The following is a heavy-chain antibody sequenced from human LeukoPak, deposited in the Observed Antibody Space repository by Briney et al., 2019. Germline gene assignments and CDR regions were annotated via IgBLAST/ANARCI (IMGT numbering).Heavy chain of an antibody. Sequence: SETLSLTCTVSGGSISSSSYYWGWIRQPPGKGLEWIGYIYYSGSTNYNPSLNSRVTISRDMSKNHFSLELSSVTAADTAVYFCARHQWLYDLWGQGTLVTVSS. CDR1: GGSISSSSYY. CDR2: IYYSGST. D-gene: IGHD6-19*01. J-gene: IGHJ4*02. CDR3: ARHQWLYDL. V-gene: IGHV4-61*05.